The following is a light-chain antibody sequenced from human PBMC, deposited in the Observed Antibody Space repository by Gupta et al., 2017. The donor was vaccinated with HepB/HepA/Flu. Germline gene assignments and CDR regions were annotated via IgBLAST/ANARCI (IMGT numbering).Light chain of an antibody. CDR3: QQFNSYPIT. J-gene: IGKJ5*01. CDR1: QDINSY. V-gene: IGKV1-9*01. Sequence: DIQLTQSPSFLSASGGDRVTITCRASQDINSYLIWYQQKPGKAPNLLIYTASTLQGGVPSRFSGSGSGTEFTLTVSSLQPEDFATYYCQQFNSYPITFGQGTRLDIK. CDR2: TAS.